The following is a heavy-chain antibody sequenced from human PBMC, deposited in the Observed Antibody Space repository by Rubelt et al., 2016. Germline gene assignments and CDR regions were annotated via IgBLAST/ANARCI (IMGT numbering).Heavy chain of an antibody. CDR1: GGSISRSSYY. V-gene: IGHV4-39*07. CDR3: AASAVSISAFDI. Sequence: QLQLQESGPGLVKPSETLSLTCTVSGGSISRSSYYWGWIRQPPGKGLEWIGSVYYAESTYSNPSLQSRIHISVYPSTNRFHLSVTSATAADTAVYYWAASAVSISAFDIWGQGTMVTVSS. D-gene: IGHD2-21*01. CDR2: VYYAEST. J-gene: IGHJ3*02.